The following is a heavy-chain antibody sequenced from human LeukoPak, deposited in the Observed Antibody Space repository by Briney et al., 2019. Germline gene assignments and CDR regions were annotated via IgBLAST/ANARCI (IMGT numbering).Heavy chain of an antibody. J-gene: IGHJ4*02. Sequence: PGGSLRLSCAASGFTFSSYAIHWVRQAPGKGLEWVAVISYDGGNKYCADSVKGRFTISRDNSKNTVSLQLNSLRAEDTAVYHCARDRGDILTGYLLYYFDYWGQGTLVTVSS. V-gene: IGHV3-30-3*01. CDR2: ISYDGGNK. D-gene: IGHD3-9*01. CDR3: ARDRGDILTGYLLYYFDY. CDR1: GFTFSSYA.